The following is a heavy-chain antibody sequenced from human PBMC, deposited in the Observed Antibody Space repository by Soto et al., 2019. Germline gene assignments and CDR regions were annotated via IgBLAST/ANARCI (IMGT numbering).Heavy chain of an antibody. J-gene: IGHJ3*02. CDR1: GFTFSNYA. CDR3: ARPYSSSWYCAFDI. CDR2: ISYDGSNK. D-gene: IGHD6-13*01. V-gene: IGHV3-30-3*01. Sequence: QVQLVESGGGVVQPGRSLRLSCAASGFTFSNYAMHWVRQPPGKGLEWVAVISYDGSNKYYADSVKGRFTISRDNSKNTLYLQMNSLRAEDTAVYYCARPYSSSWYCAFDIWGQGTMVTVSS.